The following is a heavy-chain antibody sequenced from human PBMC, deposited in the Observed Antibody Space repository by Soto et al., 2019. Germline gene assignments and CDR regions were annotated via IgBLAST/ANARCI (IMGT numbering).Heavy chain of an antibody. CDR2: ISGSGGST. J-gene: IGHJ4*02. CDR1: GFTFSSYA. CDR3: ARGYCSSGCYSGHS. D-gene: IGHD2-15*01. V-gene: IGHV3-23*01. Sequence: GGSLRLSCAASGFTFSSYAMSWVRQAPGKGLEWVSAISGSGGSTYYADSVKGRFTISRDNSKNTLYLQMNSLRAEDTAVYYWARGYCSSGCYSGHSWGQGTLVTVSS.